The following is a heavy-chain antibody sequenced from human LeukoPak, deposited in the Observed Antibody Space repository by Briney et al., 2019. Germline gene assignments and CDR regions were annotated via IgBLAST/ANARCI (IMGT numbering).Heavy chain of an antibody. D-gene: IGHD3-10*02. CDR1: GFTFSSYE. CDR3: AELGITMIGGV. Sequence: PGGSLRLSCAASGFTFSSYEMNWVRQAPGKGLEWLSHISSTSTTIKYVDSVKGRFTISRDNAKNSVYLQMHSLRVEDTAVYYCAELGITMIGGVWGKGTTVTISS. J-gene: IGHJ6*04. V-gene: IGHV3-48*01. CDR2: ISSTSTTI.